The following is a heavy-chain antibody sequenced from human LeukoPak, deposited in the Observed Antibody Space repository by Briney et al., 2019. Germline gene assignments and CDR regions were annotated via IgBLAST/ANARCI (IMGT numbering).Heavy chain of an antibody. V-gene: IGHV1-8*01. CDR2: MNPNNGNT. J-gene: IGHJ5*02. D-gene: IGHD2-2*02. CDR1: GFTFTSYD. Sequence: ASVKGSCKASGFTFTSYDINWVRQASGQGLEWMGWMNPNNGNTGYAQKFQGRVTMTRDTSINTAYMELRGLRSEDTAVYYCVRDGEGAAISVNYWFDPWGQGTLVTVSS. CDR3: VRDGEGAAISVNYWFDP.